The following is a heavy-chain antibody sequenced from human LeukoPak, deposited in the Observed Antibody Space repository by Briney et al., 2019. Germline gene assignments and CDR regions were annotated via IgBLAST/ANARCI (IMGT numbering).Heavy chain of an antibody. CDR1: GYSFSTYW. D-gene: IGHD5-12*01. CDR2: IYPGDSNT. CDR3: ARMVGYSGFSLDS. Sequence: GEYLKIYCKGSGYSFSTYWIGWVHQMPGKGLEWMGIIYPGDSNTTYSPSFQCQVTISADKSISTAFLQWSSLKASDTAMYYCARMVGYSGFSLDSWGQGTLVTVSS. J-gene: IGHJ4*02. V-gene: IGHV5-51*07.